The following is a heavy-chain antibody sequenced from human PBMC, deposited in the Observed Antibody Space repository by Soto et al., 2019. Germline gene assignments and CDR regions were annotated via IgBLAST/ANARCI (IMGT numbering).Heavy chain of an antibody. Sequence: PSHTLSLTCVISGNSVSSNSAAWIWIRQSPSRGLEWLGRTYYRSKWYNDYAVSVKSRITINPDTSKNQLSLHLDSVIPEDTAVYYCARLKVDTDMDVLYYYYGMDVWGQGTT. CDR1: GNSVSSNSAA. V-gene: IGHV6-1*01. CDR3: ARLKVDTDMDVLYYYYGMDV. J-gene: IGHJ6*02. CDR2: TYYRSKWYN. D-gene: IGHD5-18*01.